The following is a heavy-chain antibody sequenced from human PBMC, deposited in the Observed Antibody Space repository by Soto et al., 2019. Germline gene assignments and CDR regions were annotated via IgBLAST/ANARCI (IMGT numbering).Heavy chain of an antibody. CDR1: GGSISNYY. V-gene: IGHV4-4*07. Sequence: SETLSLTCTVSGGSISNYYWSWIRQPAGKGLEWIGRVHTSAGTIYNPSLSSRATVSIDTSKNQFSLKLTSVTAADMALYYCARDMATFPYNWFDPWGQGTPVTVSS. D-gene: IGHD3-10*01. J-gene: IGHJ5*02. CDR2: VHTSAGT. CDR3: ARDMATFPYNWFDP.